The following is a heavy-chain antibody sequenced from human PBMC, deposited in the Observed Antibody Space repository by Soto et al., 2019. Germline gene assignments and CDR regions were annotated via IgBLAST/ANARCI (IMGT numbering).Heavy chain of an antibody. D-gene: IGHD3-3*01. Sequence: GGSLRLSCAASGFTFSSYAMSWVRQAPGKGLEWVSAISGSGGSTYYADSVKGRFTISRDNSKNTLYLQMNSLRAEDTAVYYCAKVIWSGYYEENYYYYGMDVWGQGTTVTVSS. V-gene: IGHV3-23*01. CDR1: GFTFSSYA. CDR2: ISGSGGST. J-gene: IGHJ6*02. CDR3: AKVIWSGYYEENYYYYGMDV.